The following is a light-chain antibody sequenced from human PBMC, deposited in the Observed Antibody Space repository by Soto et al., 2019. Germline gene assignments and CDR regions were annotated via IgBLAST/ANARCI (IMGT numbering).Light chain of an antibody. J-gene: IGLJ2*01. Sequence: NFMLTQPHSVSESPGKTVIISCTRSRGGIASNSVQWYQQRPGSAPSTVIYEDNQRPSGVPDRFSGSTDGSSNSASLTISGLQTEDEADYYCQSYDSNTVVFGGGTKLTVL. CDR2: EDN. CDR1: RGGIASNS. CDR3: QSYDSNTVV. V-gene: IGLV6-57*04.